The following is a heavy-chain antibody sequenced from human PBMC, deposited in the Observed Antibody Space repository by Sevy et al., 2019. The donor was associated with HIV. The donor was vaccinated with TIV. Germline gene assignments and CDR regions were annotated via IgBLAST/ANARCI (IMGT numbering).Heavy chain of an antibody. J-gene: IGHJ4*02. V-gene: IGHV3-7*01. CDR2: IKADGSDK. CDR1: GFTFSANW. D-gene: IGHD3-16*01. Sequence: GGSLRLSCAASGFTFSANWMNWVRQAPGKGLEWVANIKADGSDKHYVDFVEGRFTISRDKARNLLFLQMNSLGVEDTAAYYCAHGRFGRFESWGQGTLVTVSS. CDR3: AHGRFGRFES.